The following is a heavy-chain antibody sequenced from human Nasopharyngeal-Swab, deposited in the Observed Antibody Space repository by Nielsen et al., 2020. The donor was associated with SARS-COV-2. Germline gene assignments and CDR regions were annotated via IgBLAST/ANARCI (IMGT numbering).Heavy chain of an antibody. V-gene: IGHV1-3*01. J-gene: IGHJ4*02. Sequence: ASVKVSCKASGYTFTSYAMHWVRQAPGQRLEWMGWISAGNGNTKYSQKFQGRVTITRDTSASTAYMELSSLRSEDTAVYYCARAIVVVPAAIEYYFDYWGQGTLVTVSS. CDR1: GYTFTSYA. CDR3: ARAIVVVPAAIEYYFDY. CDR2: ISAGNGNT. D-gene: IGHD2-2*02.